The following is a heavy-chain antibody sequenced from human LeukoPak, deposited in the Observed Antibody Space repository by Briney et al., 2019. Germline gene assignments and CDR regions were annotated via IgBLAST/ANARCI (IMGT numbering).Heavy chain of an antibody. CDR2: IIPIFGTA. CDR3: ARWTYDSSGYASDY. J-gene: IGHJ4*02. D-gene: IGHD3-22*01. Sequence: GASVKVSCKSSGGTFSSYAISWVRQAPGQGLEWMGGIIPIFGTANYAQKFQGRVTITSDESTSTAYMELSSLRSEDTAVYYCARWTYDSSGYASDYWGQGTLVTVSS. CDR1: GGTFSSYA. V-gene: IGHV1-69*13.